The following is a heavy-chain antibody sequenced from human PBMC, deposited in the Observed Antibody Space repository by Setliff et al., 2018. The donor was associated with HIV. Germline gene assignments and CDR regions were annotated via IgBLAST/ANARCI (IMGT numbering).Heavy chain of an antibody. CDR1: GFSLTTTGVG. J-gene: IGHJ4*02. CDR2: IYWNDDK. CDR3: AHMRSNYDFWSGYPY. Sequence: SGPPLVNPTQTLTLTCTFSGFSLTTTGVGVGWIRQPPGKALEWLAVIYWNDDKTYSPSLKNRVTIAKDASKNQVLLTMTHMDPVDTATYYCAHMRSNYDFWSGYPYWGQGSLVTVSS. V-gene: IGHV2-5*01. D-gene: IGHD3-3*01.